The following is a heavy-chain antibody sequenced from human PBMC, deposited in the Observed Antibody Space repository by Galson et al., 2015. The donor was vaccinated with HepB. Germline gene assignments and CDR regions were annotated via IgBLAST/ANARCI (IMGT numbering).Heavy chain of an antibody. J-gene: IGHJ4*02. D-gene: IGHD6-13*01. CDR2: ISSNGGST. V-gene: IGHV3-64D*06. Sequence: SLRLSCAASGFTFSSYAMHWVRQAPGKGLEYVSAISSNGGSTYYADSVKGRFTISRDNSKNTLYLQMSSLRAEDTAVYYCVKESGIAAAGDYWGQGTLVTVSS. CDR3: VKESGIAAAGDY. CDR1: GFTFSSYA.